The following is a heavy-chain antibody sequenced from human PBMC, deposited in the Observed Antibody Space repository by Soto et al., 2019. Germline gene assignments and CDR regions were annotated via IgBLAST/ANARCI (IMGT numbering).Heavy chain of an antibody. D-gene: IGHD1-1*01. CDR3: ARPPYNWDEYFDS. J-gene: IGHJ4*02. Sequence: EVQLVQSGAEVKQPGESLQISCRGSGYRFTNFWIGWVRQLPGKGLEWMGVIYPGDSDTRYSPSLQGQITISADKSINTAYLQWNSLKASDSAIYYCARPPYNWDEYFDSWGQGTLFSVSS. V-gene: IGHV5-51*01. CDR2: IYPGDSDT. CDR1: GYRFTNFW.